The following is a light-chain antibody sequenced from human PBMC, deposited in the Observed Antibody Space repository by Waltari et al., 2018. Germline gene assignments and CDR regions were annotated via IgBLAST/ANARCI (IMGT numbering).Light chain of an antibody. CDR1: QSVTTN. CDR3: QQYHQRPPWT. Sequence: ETVLTQSPGILSVSPGERATLSCRASQSVTTNLAWYQQKPGLVPRLLIYDVSTRAAGVPARFSGSGSGTEVTLTIRSLQSEDFAVYYCQQYHQRPPWTFGPGTKVEMK. V-gene: IGKV3-15*01. CDR2: DVS. J-gene: IGKJ1*01.